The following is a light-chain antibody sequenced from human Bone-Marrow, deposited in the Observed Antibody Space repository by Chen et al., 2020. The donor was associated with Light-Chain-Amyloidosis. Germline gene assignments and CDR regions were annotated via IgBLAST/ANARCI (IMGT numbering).Light chain of an antibody. Sequence: DIVLTQSPATLSLSPGERATLSCRASQSVRRYLDWYQQKPCQAPRLLIYDASNRASGLPARFSGSGSGTDFSLTISSLEPEDFAVYYCQQRSNWPQRTFGQGTKVEIK. CDR3: QQRSNWPQRT. CDR1: QSVRRY. CDR2: DAS. J-gene: IGKJ1*01. V-gene: IGKV3-11*01.